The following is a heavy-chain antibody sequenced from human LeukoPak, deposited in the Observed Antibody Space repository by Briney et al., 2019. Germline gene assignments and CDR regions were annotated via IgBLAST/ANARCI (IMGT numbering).Heavy chain of an antibody. J-gene: IGHJ4*02. Sequence: GGSLRLSCAASGFTFSRYSMISVRQAPGKGLEWVSYISTGSSTIYYADSVKGRFTISRDNAKNSLYLQMNRLRDEDTAVYYSARDVERTGGTYYYGSGSPRGWGQGALVTVSS. V-gene: IGHV3-48*02. CDR2: ISTGSSTI. CDR3: ARDVERTGGTYYYGSGSPRG. CDR1: GFTFSRYS. D-gene: IGHD3-10*01.